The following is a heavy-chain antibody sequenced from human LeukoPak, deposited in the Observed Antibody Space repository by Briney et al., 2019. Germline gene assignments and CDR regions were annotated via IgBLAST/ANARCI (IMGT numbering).Heavy chain of an antibody. CDR3: ARGPSDYYDSSGYYTD. J-gene: IGHJ4*02. CDR1: GYTFTSYG. D-gene: IGHD3-22*01. V-gene: IGHV1-18*01. CDR2: ISAYNGNT. Sequence: GASVKVSCKASGYTFTSYGISWVRQAPGQGLEWMGWISAYNGNTNYAQKLQGRVTMTTDTSTSTAYMELRSLRSDDTAVYYCARGPSDYYDSSGYYTDWGQGTLVTVSS.